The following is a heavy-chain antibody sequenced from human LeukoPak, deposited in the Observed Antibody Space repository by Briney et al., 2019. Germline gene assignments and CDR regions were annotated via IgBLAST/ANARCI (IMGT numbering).Heavy chain of an antibody. Sequence: SETLSLTCTVSGDSITTYYWSWIRQPPGKGLEWVGYIHHSGKSNSNPSLKSRVIISADTPKNQVSLKLSSVTAADTAVYYCARLSGYDWESFYDYWGQGTLVTVSS. J-gene: IGHJ4*02. CDR1: GDSITTYY. V-gene: IGHV4-59*01. CDR3: ARLSGYDWESFYDY. D-gene: IGHD5-12*01. CDR2: IHHSGKS.